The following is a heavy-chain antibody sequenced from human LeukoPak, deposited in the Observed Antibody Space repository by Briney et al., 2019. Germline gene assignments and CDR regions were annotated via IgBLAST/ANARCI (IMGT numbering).Heavy chain of an antibody. J-gene: IGHJ4*02. Sequence: ASVKVSCKASGGTFSSYAISWVRQAPGQGLEWMGGIIPIFGTANYAQKFQGRVTITTDESTSTAYMELSSLRSEDTAVYYCASGSYYNRYYFDYWGQGTLVTVSS. V-gene: IGHV1-69*05. CDR3: ASGSYYNRYYFDY. CDR1: GGTFSSYA. D-gene: IGHD3-10*01. CDR2: IIPIFGTA.